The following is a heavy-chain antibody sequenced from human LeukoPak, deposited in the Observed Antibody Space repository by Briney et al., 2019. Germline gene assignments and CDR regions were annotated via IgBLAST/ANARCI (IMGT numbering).Heavy chain of an antibody. CDR1: GFTISSYS. J-gene: IGHJ4*02. CDR2: ISSSSSYI. CDR3: ARVSSGSYYTQAPNFDY. D-gene: IGHD1-26*01. Sequence: GGSLRLSCAASGFTISSYSMNWVRQAPGKGLEWVSSISSSSSYIYYADSVKGRFTISRDNAKNSLYLQMNSLRAEDTAVYYYARVSSGSYYTQAPNFDYWGQGTLVTVSS. V-gene: IGHV3-21*01.